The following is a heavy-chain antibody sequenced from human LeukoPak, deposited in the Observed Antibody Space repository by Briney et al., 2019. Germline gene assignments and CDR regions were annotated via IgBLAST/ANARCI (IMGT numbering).Heavy chain of an antibody. CDR3: ARGGGQITMVRGVLRPFDY. J-gene: IGHJ4*02. CDR1: GGSISSGGYS. V-gene: IGHV4-30-2*01. CDR2: IYHSGST. D-gene: IGHD3-10*01. Sequence: SQTLSLTCAVSGGSISSGGYSWSWIRQPPGKGLEWIGYIYHSGSTYYNPSLKSRVTISVDRSKNQFSLKLSSVTAADTAVYYCARGGGQITMVRGVLRPFDYWGQGTLVTVSP.